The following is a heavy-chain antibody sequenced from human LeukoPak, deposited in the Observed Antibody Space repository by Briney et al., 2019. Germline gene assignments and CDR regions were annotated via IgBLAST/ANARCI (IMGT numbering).Heavy chain of an antibody. CDR1: GFTFTNYA. Sequence: GGSLRLSCAASGFTFTNYAMSWVRQAPGKGLQWVALIIGNAATIAYADSVRGRFTISRDNSKNTLYLQMNSLRVEDTAVYYCVKDRTPDVYYSVDYWGQGILVTVSS. D-gene: IGHD3-10*01. V-gene: IGHV3-23*01. CDR3: VKDRTPDVYYSVDY. CDR2: IIGNAATI. J-gene: IGHJ4*02.